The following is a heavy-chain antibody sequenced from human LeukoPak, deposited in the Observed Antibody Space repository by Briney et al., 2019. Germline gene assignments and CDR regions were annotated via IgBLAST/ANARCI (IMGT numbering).Heavy chain of an antibody. CDR3: ARALPHRRLMDTAMEQHWFDP. V-gene: IGHV1-46*01. CDR1: GYTFTCYY. J-gene: IGHJ5*02. D-gene: IGHD5-18*01. CDR2: INPSGGNT. Sequence: ASVKVSCKASGYTFTCYYMHWVGQAPGQGLEWMGLINPSGGNTNYAQKFQGRVTMTRDMSTSTVYMELSSLRSEDTDMYYCARALPHRRLMDTAMEQHWFDPWGQGTLVTVSS.